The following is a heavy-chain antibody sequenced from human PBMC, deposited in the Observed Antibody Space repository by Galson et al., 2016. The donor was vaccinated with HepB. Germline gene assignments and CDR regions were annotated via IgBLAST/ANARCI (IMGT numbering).Heavy chain of an antibody. V-gene: IGHV5-51*01. Sequence: QSGAEVKKPGESLKISCKASGYSFTSKWIGWVRQMPGKGLEWMGIIYPDDSDIRYSPSFQGQVTISADKSIRTAYLQWSSLRASDTAIYYCASRCGSCHTDPFDIWGQGTMVTVSS. CDR1: GYSFTSKW. D-gene: IGHD2-15*01. CDR3: ASRCGSCHTDPFDI. CDR2: IYPDDSDI. J-gene: IGHJ3*02.